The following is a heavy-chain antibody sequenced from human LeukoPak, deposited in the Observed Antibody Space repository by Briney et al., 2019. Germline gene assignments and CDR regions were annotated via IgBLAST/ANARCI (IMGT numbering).Heavy chain of an antibody. V-gene: IGHV4-39*02. CDR3: AKETAAHYYYYYMDV. Sequence: SETLSLTCTVSGDSISSSSYYWGWIRQPPGKGLEWIGSIYYSGSTYYNPSLKSRVTISVDTSKNQFSLKLSSVTAADTAVYYCAKETAAHYYYYYMDVWGKGTTVTVSS. CDR2: IYYSGST. J-gene: IGHJ6*03. CDR1: GDSISSSSYY. D-gene: IGHD2-2*01.